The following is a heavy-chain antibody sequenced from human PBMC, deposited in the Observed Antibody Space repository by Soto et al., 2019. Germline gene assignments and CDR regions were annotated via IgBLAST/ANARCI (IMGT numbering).Heavy chain of an antibody. CDR2: ISKDGNSK. V-gene: IGHV3-30-3*01. CDR3: ARDPQGSYCYIDY. CDR1: GFTFSSYA. J-gene: IGHJ4*02. Sequence: GGSLRLSCAASGFTFSSYAIHWVRQAPGKGLEWVTIISKDGNSKHYADSVKGRFTISRVNSKNTLFLQMNSLRAEDTAVYCCARDPQGSYCYIDYWGQGTPVTVSS. D-gene: IGHD3-10*01.